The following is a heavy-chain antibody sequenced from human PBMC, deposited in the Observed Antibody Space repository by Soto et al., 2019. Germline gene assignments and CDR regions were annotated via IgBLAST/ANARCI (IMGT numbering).Heavy chain of an antibody. CDR3: ARGDGSSSFLNWFDP. V-gene: IGHV4-34*01. J-gene: IGHJ5*02. CDR2: ITPSGTT. CDR1: SGSFSDYS. Sequence: SETLSLTCAVYSGSFSDYSWNWIRQHPGKGLEWIGEITPSGTTNCNPSLKSRVTISVDTSRNQFSLRRSSVTAADTAVYYCARGDGSSSFLNWFDPWGQGTLVTVSS. D-gene: IGHD6-6*01.